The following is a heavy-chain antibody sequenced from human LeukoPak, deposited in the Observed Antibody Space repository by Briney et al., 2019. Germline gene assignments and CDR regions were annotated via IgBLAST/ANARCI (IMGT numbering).Heavy chain of an antibody. V-gene: IGHV1-8*01. CDR1: GYTFTSYD. Sequence: ASVKVSCKASGYTFTSYDINWVRQATGQGLEWMGWMNPNSGNTGYAQKFQGRVTMTRNTSISTAYMELSSLRSEDTAVYYCARRYRANSSSWSGWFWSTPYYYYGMDVWGQGTTVTDSS. J-gene: IGHJ6*02. CDR3: ARRYRANSSSWSGWFWSTPYYYYGMDV. CDR2: MNPNSGNT. D-gene: IGHD6-13*01.